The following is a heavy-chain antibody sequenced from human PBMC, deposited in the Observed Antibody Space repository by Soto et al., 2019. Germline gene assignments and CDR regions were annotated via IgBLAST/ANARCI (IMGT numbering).Heavy chain of an antibody. Sequence: QVQLVQSGAEVKKPGSSVKVSCKASGGTFSSYAISWVRQAPGQGLEWMGGIIPIFGTANYAQKFQGRVTITADKSTSTAYMELSSMRAEDTAVYYCVGLRYYYGMDFWGQGTTVTVSS. V-gene: IGHV1-69*06. CDR1: GGTFSSYA. D-gene: IGHD3-16*01. CDR3: VGLRYYYGMDF. CDR2: IIPIFGTA. J-gene: IGHJ6*02.